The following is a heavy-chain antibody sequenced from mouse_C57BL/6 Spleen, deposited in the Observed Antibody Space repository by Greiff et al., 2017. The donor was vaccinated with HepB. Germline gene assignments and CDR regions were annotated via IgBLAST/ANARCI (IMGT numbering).Heavy chain of an antibody. CDR1: GYTFTSYT. V-gene: IGHV1-4*01. J-gene: IGHJ2*01. Sequence: QVQLQQSGAELARPGASVKMSCKASGYTFTSYTMHWVKQRPGQGLEWIGYINPSSGYTKYNQKFKDKATLTADKSSSTAYMQLSSLTSDDSAVYDGARGGYYSQKYYFDYWGQGTTLTVSS. CDR2: INPSSGYT. CDR3: ARGGYYSQKYYFDY. D-gene: IGHD2-12*01.